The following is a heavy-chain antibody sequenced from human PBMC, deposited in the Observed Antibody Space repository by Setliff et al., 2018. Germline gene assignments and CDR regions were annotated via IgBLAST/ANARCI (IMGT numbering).Heavy chain of an antibody. CDR2: IFYTGST. CDR1: NGSISSGNYF. V-gene: IGHV4-39*01. J-gene: IGHJ6*03. CDR3: ARQPYSTTYYYYYYMDV. D-gene: IGHD6-13*01. Sequence: SETLSLTCTVSNGSISSGNYFWGWIRQPPGKGLEWMGSIFYTGSTYYSPSLKSRVTMSIDTSKNQFSLNLSSVTAADTAVYYCARQPYSTTYYYYYYMDVWGKGTTVTVSS.